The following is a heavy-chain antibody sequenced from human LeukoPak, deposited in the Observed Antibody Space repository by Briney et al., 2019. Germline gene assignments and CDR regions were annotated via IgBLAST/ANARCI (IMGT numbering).Heavy chain of an antibody. J-gene: IGHJ3*02. V-gene: IGHV1-2*04. D-gene: IGHD2-2*01. CDR1: GYTFTSYG. CDR2: INPNSGGT. CDR3: TRERGALYCSSTSCQKGGAFDI. Sequence: ASVKVSCKASGYTFTSYGISWVRQAPGQGLEWMGWINPNSGGTNYAQKFQGWVTMTRDTSISTAYMELSRLRSDDTAVYYCTRERGALYCSSTSCQKGGAFDIWGQGTMVTASS.